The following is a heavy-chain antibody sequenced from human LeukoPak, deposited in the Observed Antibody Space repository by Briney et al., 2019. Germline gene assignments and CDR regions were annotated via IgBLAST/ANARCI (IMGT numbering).Heavy chain of an antibody. D-gene: IGHD2-2*01. J-gene: IGHJ4*02. V-gene: IGHV4-39*07. CDR3: ARSYCSSTSCHPYYFDY. CDR2: IYYSGST. CDR1: GGSISSSSYY. Sequence: LSETLSLTCTVSGGSISSSSYYWGWIRQPPGKGLEWIGSIYYSGSTYYNPSLKSRVTISVDTSKNQFSLKLSSVTAADTAVYYCARSYCSSTSCHPYYFDYWGQGTLVTVSS.